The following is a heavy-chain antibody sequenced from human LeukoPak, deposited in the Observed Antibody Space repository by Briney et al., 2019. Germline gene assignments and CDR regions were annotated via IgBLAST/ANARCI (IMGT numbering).Heavy chain of an antibody. J-gene: IGHJ4*02. CDR2: ISSSGGMI. Sequence: GGSLRLSCAASGFTFSSYEMNWVRQAPGEGLEWVSYISSSGGMIHYADSVKGRFTISRDNAKNTLYLQMNSLRADDTAVYYCARVDSYGPTFDYWGQGTLVTVSS. D-gene: IGHD5-18*01. CDR3: ARVDSYGPTFDY. V-gene: IGHV3-48*03. CDR1: GFTFSSYE.